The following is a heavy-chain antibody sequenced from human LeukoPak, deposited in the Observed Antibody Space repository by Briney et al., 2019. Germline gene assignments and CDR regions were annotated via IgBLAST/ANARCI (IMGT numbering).Heavy chain of an antibody. CDR1: GGSFSGYY. D-gene: IGHD6-19*01. V-gene: IGHV4-34*01. J-gene: IGHJ4*02. CDR2: INHSGST. CDR3: ARIGQWLVRFFDY. Sequence: PSETLSLTCAVYGGSFSGYYRSWIRQPPGKGLEWIGEINHSGSTNYNPSLKSRVTISVDTSKNQFSLKLSSVTAADTAVYYCARIGQWLVRFFDYWGQGTLVTVSS.